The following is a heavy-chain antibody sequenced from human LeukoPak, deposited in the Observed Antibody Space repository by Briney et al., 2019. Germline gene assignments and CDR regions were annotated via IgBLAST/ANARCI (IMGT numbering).Heavy chain of an antibody. CDR3: ARRESYGWFDP. CDR1: GGSISSGGYY. J-gene: IGHJ5*02. CDR2: IYYSGST. Sequence: SETLSLTCTVSGGSISSGGYYWSWIRQPPGKGLEWVGYIYYSGSTNYNPSLKSRVTISVDTSKNQFSLKLSSVTAADTAVYYCARRESYGWFDPWGQGTLVTVSS. V-gene: IGHV4-61*08. D-gene: IGHD4-17*01.